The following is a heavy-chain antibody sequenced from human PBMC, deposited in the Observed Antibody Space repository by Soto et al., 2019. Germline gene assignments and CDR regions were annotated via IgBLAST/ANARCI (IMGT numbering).Heavy chain of an antibody. D-gene: IGHD6-19*01. CDR3: ARDPEVFGSGAVAGRRFDP. CDR1: GYTFNRYG. V-gene: IGHV1-18*01. Sequence: ASVKVSCKASGYTFNRYGISWVRQAPGQGLEWMGWISAYNGNTNYAQKLQGRVTMTTDTSTSTAYMELRSLRSDDTAVYYCARDPEVFGSGAVAGRRFDPWGQGTLVTVSS. CDR2: ISAYNGNT. J-gene: IGHJ5*02.